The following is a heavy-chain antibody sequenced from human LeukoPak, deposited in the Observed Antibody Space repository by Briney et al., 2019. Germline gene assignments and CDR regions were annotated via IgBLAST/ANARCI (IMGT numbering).Heavy chain of an antibody. V-gene: IGHV4-59*01. Sequence: SETLSLTCTVSGGSISSYYWSWIRQPPGKGLEWIGYIYYSGSTNYNPSLKSRVTISVDTSKNQFSLKLSSVTAADTAVYYCARMPNDYVWGSYRYYFDYWGQGTLVTVSS. CDR3: ARMPNDYVWGSYRYYFDY. J-gene: IGHJ4*02. CDR1: GGSISSYY. CDR2: IYYSGST. D-gene: IGHD3-16*02.